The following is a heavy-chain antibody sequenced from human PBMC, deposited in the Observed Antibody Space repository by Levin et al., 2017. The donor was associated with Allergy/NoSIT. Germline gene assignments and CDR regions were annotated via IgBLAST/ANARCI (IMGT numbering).Heavy chain of an antibody. Sequence: LRLSCTVSGDSFSSPDYYWSWIRQPPGKGLEWIGYISYTGSTNYNPSLKSRLTISTDTSKNQFSLRLTSVTAADTAVYYCARSPTPSSGYYFPLIDYWGQGSLVTVSS. J-gene: IGHJ4*02. D-gene: IGHD3-22*01. V-gene: IGHV4-30-4*01. CDR1: GDSFSSPDYY. CDR2: ISYTGST. CDR3: ARSPTPSSGYYFPLIDY.